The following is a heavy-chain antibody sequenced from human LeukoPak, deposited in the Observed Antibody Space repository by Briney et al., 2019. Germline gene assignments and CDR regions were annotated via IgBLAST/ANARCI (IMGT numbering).Heavy chain of an antibody. CDR2: IDGDGSTE. CDR3: ARGGAAFAESVY. J-gene: IGHJ4*02. V-gene: IGHV3-7*01. CDR1: GFTLSSYW. Sequence: PGGSLRLSCVASGFTLSSYWMSWVRQAPGKRLEWVANIDGDGSTEAYVDSLKGRFTISRDNAKNSLYLQMNNLRVEDTAVYYCARGGAAFAESVYWGQGTLVTVSS. D-gene: IGHD3-3*01.